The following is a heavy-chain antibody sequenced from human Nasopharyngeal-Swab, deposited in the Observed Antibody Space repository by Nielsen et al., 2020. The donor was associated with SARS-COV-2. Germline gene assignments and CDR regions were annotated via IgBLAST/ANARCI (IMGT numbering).Heavy chain of an antibody. V-gene: IGHV4-31*03. CDR2: IYYSGST. CDR3: ARGLQGPTYYYGMDV. Sequence: SETLSLTCTVSGGSISSGGYSWSWIRQHPGKGLEWIGYIYYSGSTYYNPSLKSRVTISVDTSKNQFSLKLSSVTAADTAVYYCARGLQGPTYYYGMDVWGQGTTVTVSS. CDR1: GGSISSGGYS. J-gene: IGHJ6*02.